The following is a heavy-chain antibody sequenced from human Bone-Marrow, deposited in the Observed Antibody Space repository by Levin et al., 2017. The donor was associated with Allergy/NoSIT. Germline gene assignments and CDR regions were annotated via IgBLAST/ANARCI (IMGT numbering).Heavy chain of an antibody. CDR2: INYSGST. CDR1: GGSVGSGSYY. Sequence: SQTLSLTCTVSGGSVGSGSYYWNWIRQFPGKELQWIGYINYSGSTIYNPSLNSRVNISFDTSKSQFFLRLSSVTAADTAVYYCATCGDDCIDVFGIWGQGTLVTVSS. CDR3: ATCGDDCIDVFGI. J-gene: IGHJ3*02. V-gene: IGHV4-61*01. D-gene: IGHD2-21*02.